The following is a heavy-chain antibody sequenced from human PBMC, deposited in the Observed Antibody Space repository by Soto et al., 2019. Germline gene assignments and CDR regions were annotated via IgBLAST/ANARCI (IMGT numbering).Heavy chain of an antibody. CDR3: ARIQGSHNWNDGEEYYHYGMDV. CDR2: IYYSGST. Sequence: SETLSLTCTVSGGSISSGGYYWSWIRQHPGKGLEWIGYIYYSGSTYYNPSLKSRVTISVDTSKSQFSLKLTSVTAADTAVYYCARIQGSHNWNDGEEYYHYGMDVWGQGTTVTVSS. CDR1: GGSISSGGYY. J-gene: IGHJ6*02. V-gene: IGHV4-31*03. D-gene: IGHD1-1*01.